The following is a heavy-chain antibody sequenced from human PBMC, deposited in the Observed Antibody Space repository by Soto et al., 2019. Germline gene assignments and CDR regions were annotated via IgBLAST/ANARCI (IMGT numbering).Heavy chain of an antibody. D-gene: IGHD3-3*01. V-gene: IGHV1-18*01. CDR2: ISAYNGNT. CDR3: ARFLEWLLPPNYYYYGMDV. J-gene: IGHJ6*02. Sequence: ASVKVSCKASGYTFTSYGISWVRQAPGQGLEWMGWISAYNGNTNYAQKLQGRVTMTTDTSTSTAYMELRSLRSDDTAVYYCARFLEWLLPPNYYYYGMDVWGQGTTVTVSS. CDR1: GYTFTSYG.